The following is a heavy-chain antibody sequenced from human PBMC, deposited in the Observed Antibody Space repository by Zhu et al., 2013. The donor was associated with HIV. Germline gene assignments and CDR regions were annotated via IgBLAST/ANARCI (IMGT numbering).Heavy chain of an antibody. D-gene: IGHD3-16*01. V-gene: IGHV1-2*02. CDR3: ARDRAVVSDY. Sequence: QVQLVQSGAEVKKPGASVKVSCKASGYTFTSYDINWVRQATGQGLEWMGWISAYNGDTEYAQKLQGRVTMTRDTSISTAYMELSRLRSDDTAVYYCARDRAVVSDYVGQGTLVTVSS. CDR1: GYTFTSYD. CDR2: ISAYNGDT. J-gene: IGHJ4*02.